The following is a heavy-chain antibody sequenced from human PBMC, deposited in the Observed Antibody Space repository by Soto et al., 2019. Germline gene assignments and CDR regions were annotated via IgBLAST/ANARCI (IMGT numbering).Heavy chain of an antibody. CDR2: VKQDGSEK. CDR1: GLSFSSHW. CDR3: ARVTYSYGWIFDY. V-gene: IGHV3-7*01. J-gene: IGHJ4*01. Sequence: GWSLRLSCAASGLSFSSHWMSWVRQAPGKGLEWVANVKQDGSEKYYMDSVKGRFTFSRDNAKNSLYLHMNSVRAEDTAVYYCARVTYSYGWIFDYWGQGTLVTASS. D-gene: IGHD3-16*01.